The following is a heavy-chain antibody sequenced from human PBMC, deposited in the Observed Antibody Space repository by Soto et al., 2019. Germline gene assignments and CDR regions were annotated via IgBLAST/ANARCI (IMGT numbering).Heavy chain of an antibody. V-gene: IGHV5-10-1*04. CDR3: ARLAIFGVVNYYYGMDV. Sequence: GESLKISCKGSGYSFTSYWTSWVRQMPGKGLEWMGRIDPSDSYTNYSPSFQGQVTISADKSISTAYLQWSSLKASDTAMYYCARLAIFGVVNYYYGMDVWGQGTTVTVSS. CDR1: GYSFTSYW. D-gene: IGHD3-3*01. J-gene: IGHJ6*02. CDR2: IDPSDSYT.